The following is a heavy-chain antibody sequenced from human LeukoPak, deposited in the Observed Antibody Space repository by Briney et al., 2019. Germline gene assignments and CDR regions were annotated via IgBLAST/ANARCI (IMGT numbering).Heavy chain of an antibody. J-gene: IGHJ4*02. CDR2: IRSKAYGGTT. CDR1: GFTFGDYA. CDR3: TRARRELLRVYYFDY. V-gene: IGHV3-49*03. Sequence: GGSLRLSCTASGFTFGDYAMSWFRQAPGKGLEWVGFIRSKAYGGTTEYAASVKGRFTISRDDSKSIAYLQMNSLKTEDTAVYYCTRARRELLRVYYFDYWGQGTLVTVSS. D-gene: IGHD1-26*01.